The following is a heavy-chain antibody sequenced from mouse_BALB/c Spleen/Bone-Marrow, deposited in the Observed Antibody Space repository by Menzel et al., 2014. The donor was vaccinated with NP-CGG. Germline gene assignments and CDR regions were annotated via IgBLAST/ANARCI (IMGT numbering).Heavy chain of an antibody. CDR1: GYTFTSYW. CDR2: IYPSNNYT. V-gene: IGHV1-69*02. Sequence: VQRVESGAELVRPGASVKLSCKASGYTFTSYWINWVKQRPGQGLEWIGNIYPSNNYTNYNQKFKDKATLTVDKSSSTAYMQLSSPTSEDSAVYYCTGGNYPYYFDYWGQGTTLTVSS. CDR3: TGGNYPYYFDY. J-gene: IGHJ2*01. D-gene: IGHD2-1*01.